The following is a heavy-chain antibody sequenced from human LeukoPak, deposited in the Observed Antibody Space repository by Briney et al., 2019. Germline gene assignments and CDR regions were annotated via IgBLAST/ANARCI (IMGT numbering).Heavy chain of an antibody. J-gene: IGHJ4*02. CDR3: ARHSRGANSPFAS. CDR1: GDSISSYY. D-gene: IGHD4/OR15-4a*01. CDR2: IYYSGNT. Sequence: KASETLSLTCTVSGDSISSYYWSWIRQSPGKGLEWIGCIYYSGNTYCNPSLKSRVTISVDTSKNQFSLNLSSVTAADTAVYHCARHSRGANSPFASWGQGTLVTVSP. V-gene: IGHV4-59*08.